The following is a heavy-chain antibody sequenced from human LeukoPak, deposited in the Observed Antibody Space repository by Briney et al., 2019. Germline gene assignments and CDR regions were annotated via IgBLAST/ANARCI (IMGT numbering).Heavy chain of an antibody. D-gene: IGHD2-2*01. CDR3: AKDGGVCSSTSCYSLYYYYGMDV. CDR1: GFTFSSYG. J-gene: IGHJ6*02. Sequence: GGSLRLSCAASGFTFSSYGMHWVRQAPGKGLEWVAVISYDGSNKYYADSVKGRFTISRDNSKNTLYLQMNSLRAEDTAVYYCAKDGGVCSSTSCYSLYYYYGMDVWGQGTTVTVSS. CDR2: ISYDGSNK. V-gene: IGHV3-30*18.